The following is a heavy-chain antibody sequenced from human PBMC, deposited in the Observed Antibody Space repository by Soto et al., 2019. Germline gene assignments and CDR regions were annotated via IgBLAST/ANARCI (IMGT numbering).Heavy chain of an antibody. V-gene: IGHV1-69*01. J-gene: IGHJ4*02. CDR2: IIPIFGTA. Sequence: QVQLVQSGAEVKKPGSSVKVSCKASGGTFSSYAISWVRQAPGQGLEWMGGIIPIFGTANYAQKFQGRVTISAEESTSTAYMALSSLRSEDTAVYYCAIGSELSGYLYYFDYWGQGALVTVS. CDR1: GGTFSSYA. D-gene: IGHD3-3*01. CDR3: AIGSELSGYLYYFDY.